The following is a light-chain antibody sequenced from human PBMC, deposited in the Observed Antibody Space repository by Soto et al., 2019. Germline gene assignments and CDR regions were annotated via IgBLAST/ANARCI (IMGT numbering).Light chain of an antibody. CDR2: AAS. CDR3: QQFHTYPRT. CDR1: QGTTNS. V-gene: IGKV1-9*01. J-gene: IGKJ1*01. Sequence: DIQLTQSPSFLSASVGDRVTITCRASQGTTNSLAWYQQKPGKAPKLLIFAASILQSGVPSRFSGSGSGTEFTLSISSLQPEDFATYYCQQFHTYPRTFGQGTKVDIK.